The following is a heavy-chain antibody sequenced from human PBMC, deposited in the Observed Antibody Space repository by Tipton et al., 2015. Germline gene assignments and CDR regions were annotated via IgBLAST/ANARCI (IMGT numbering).Heavy chain of an antibody. Sequence: TLSLTCTVSGGSVTSGSYYWSWIRQPPGKGLKRIGYISYTDGAHYNPALKCRVTISVDTSKNQFSLTLNSVTAADTAVYYCARDRQPHYYDSSGYGTFAYWGQGILVIVSS. CDR2: ISYTDGA. V-gene: IGHV4-61*01. J-gene: IGHJ4*02. D-gene: IGHD3-22*01. CDR1: GGSVTSGSYY. CDR3: ARDRQPHYYDSSGYGTFAY.